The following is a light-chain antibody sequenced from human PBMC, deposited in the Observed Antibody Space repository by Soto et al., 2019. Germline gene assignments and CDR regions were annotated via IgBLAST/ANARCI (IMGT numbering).Light chain of an antibody. CDR2: AAS. CDR3: QQSYSTPYT. Sequence: DIQMTQSPSSLSASVGDRVTITCRASQSISSSLNWYQQKPGKAPKLLIYAASSLQSGVPSRFSGSGSGTDFTLTISSLQPEDVATYYCQQSYSTPYTFGQGTKLEIK. J-gene: IGKJ2*01. CDR1: QSISSS. V-gene: IGKV1-39*01.